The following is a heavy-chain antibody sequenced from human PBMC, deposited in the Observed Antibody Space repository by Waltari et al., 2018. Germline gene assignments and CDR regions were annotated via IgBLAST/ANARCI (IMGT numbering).Heavy chain of an antibody. CDR1: GFPFSSYG. J-gene: IGHJ4*02. D-gene: IGHD3-10*01. CDR2: IRYDGSNK. Sequence: QVQLVESGGGVVQPGGSLRLSCAASGFPFSSYGMHWVRQAPGTGLGWVAFIRYDGSNKYYADSVKGRFTISRDNSKNTLYLQMNSLRAEDTAVYYCAKESWDYYGSGSYLGGSFDYWGQGTLVTVSS. V-gene: IGHV3-30*02. CDR3: AKESWDYYGSGSYLGGSFDY.